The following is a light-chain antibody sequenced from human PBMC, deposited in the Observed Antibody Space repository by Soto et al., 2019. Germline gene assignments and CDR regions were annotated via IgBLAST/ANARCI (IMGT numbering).Light chain of an antibody. V-gene: IGKV1-9*01. CDR2: AAS. CDR1: QGISSY. CDR3: LQKYFYPFT. J-gene: IGKJ3*01. Sequence: DIRMTQSPSTLSASVGDRVTITCRASQGISSYLAWYQQKPGKAPKLLIYAASTLQSGVPSRFSGSGSGTEFSLTISSLQPEDFATYYCLQKYFYPFTFGPGTKVDIK.